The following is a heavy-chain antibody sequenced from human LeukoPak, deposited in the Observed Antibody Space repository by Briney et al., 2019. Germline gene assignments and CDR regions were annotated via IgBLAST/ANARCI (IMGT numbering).Heavy chain of an antibody. J-gene: IGHJ4*02. D-gene: IGHD3-22*01. V-gene: IGHV1-2*02. Sequence: ASVKVSCKASGYTFTGYYMHWVRQAPGQGLEWMGWINPNSGGTNYAQKFQGRVTMTRGTSISTAYMELSRLRSDDTAVYYCARAVYYYDSSGYSLGGDYWGQGTLVTVSS. CDR2: INPNSGGT. CDR3: ARAVYYYDSSGYSLGGDY. CDR1: GYTFTGYY.